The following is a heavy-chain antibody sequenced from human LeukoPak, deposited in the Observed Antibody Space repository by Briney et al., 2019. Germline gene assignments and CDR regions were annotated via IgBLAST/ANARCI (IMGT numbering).Heavy chain of an antibody. J-gene: IGHJ4*02. CDR1: GFTFSSYA. V-gene: IGHV3-30-3*01. D-gene: IGHD6-13*01. CDR2: ISYDGSNK. Sequence: GGSLRLSCAASGFTFSSYAMHWVRQAPGKGLEWVAVISYDGSNKYYADSVKGRFTISRDNSKNTLYLQMNSLRAEDTAVYNCARASGYSSSDLDYWGQGTLVTVSS. CDR3: ARASGYSSSDLDY.